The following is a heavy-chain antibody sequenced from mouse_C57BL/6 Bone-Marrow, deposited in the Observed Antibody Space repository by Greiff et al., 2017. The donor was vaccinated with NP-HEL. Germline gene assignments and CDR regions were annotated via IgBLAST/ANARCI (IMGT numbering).Heavy chain of an antibody. V-gene: IGHV5-16*01. CDR3: AISRYGYDVYAMDY. D-gene: IGHD2-2*01. Sequence: DVHLVESEGGLVQPGSSMKLSCTASGFTFSDYYMAWVRQVPEKGLEWVANINYDGSSTYYLDSLKSRFIISRDNAKNILYLQMSSLKSEDTATYYCAISRYGYDVYAMDYWGQGTSVTVSS. CDR2: INYDGSST. CDR1: GFTFSDYY. J-gene: IGHJ4*01.